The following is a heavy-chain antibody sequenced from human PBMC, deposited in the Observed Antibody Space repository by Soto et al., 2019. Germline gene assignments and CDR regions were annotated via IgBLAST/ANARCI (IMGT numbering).Heavy chain of an antibody. D-gene: IGHD4-17*01. CDR2: IIPIFGTA. J-gene: IGHJ3*02. CDR1: GGTFSSYA. Sequence: GASVKVSCKASGGTFSSYAISWVRQAPGQGLEWMGGIIPIFGTANYAQKFQGRVTITADESTSTAYMELSSLRSEDTAVYYCARAQGYGDYVRDAFDIWGQGTMVTVSS. CDR3: ARAQGYGDYVRDAFDI. V-gene: IGHV1-69*13.